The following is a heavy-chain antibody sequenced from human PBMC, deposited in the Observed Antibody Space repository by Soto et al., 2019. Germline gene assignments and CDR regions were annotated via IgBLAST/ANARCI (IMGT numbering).Heavy chain of an antibody. J-gene: IGHJ4*02. D-gene: IGHD3-10*01. CDR1: GDSVYSNSAA. V-gene: IGHV6-1*01. CDR3: KRGHSSENYYP. CDR2: TYYRSKWTS. Sequence: PSQTLSLTCAVSGDSVYSNSAAWNWCRQSPSRDLEWLGRTYYRSKWTSDYGESVKGRITINPDTSKNQFFLQLQSVAPYETAVYYCKRGHSSENYYPWGQGTLVNVSS.